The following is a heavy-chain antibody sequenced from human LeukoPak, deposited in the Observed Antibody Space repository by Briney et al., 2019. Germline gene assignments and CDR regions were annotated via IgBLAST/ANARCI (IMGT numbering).Heavy chain of an antibody. V-gene: IGHV4-31*03. CDR3: AKAGITMIVVVITPFDY. Sequence: SETLSLTCTVSGGSISSGGYYWSWLRQHPGKGLEWIGYIYYSGSTYYNPSLKSRVTISVDTSKNQFSLKLSSVTAADTAVYYCAKAGITMIVVVITPFDYWGQGTLVTVSS. CDR1: GGSISSGGYY. D-gene: IGHD3-22*01. CDR2: IYYSGST. J-gene: IGHJ4*02.